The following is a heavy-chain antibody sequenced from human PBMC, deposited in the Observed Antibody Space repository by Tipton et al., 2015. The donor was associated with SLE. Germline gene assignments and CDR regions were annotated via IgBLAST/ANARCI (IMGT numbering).Heavy chain of an antibody. J-gene: IGHJ6*03. CDR3: ARGEQQLVRGVYYYYYMDV. V-gene: IGHV4-59*11. CDR1: GASIGSHH. CDR2: IFYSGGT. D-gene: IGHD6-13*01. Sequence: TLSLTCTVSGASIGSHHWTWIRQPPGKGLEWIGNIFYSGGTNYSPFLNSRITISVDTSKNQLSLNVISMTAADTAVYYCARGEQQLVRGVYYYYYMDVWGKGTTVTVSS.